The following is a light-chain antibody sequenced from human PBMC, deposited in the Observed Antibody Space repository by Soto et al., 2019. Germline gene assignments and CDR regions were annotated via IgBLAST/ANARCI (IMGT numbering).Light chain of an antibody. J-gene: IGKJ3*01. V-gene: IGKV3-15*01. Sequence: EIVMTQSPATLSVSPGDGATLSCRASQSVGRDLAWYQQKPGQAPRLLIYGASTRATGIPARFTGSGSGTEFTLAINSLQAEGFAVYWCQQYNTWPPTFGPGTTVDIK. CDR2: GAS. CDR3: QQYNTWPPT. CDR1: QSVGRD.